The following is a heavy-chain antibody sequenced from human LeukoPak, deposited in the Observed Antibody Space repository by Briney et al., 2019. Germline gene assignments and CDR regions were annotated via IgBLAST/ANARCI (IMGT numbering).Heavy chain of an antibody. CDR1: GYTFTSYD. V-gene: IGHV1-8*01. Sequence: ASVKVSCKASGYTFTSYDIIWVRQATGQGLEWMGWMNPNSGNTGYAQKFQERVTITRDMSTSTAYMELSSLRSEDTAVYYCAASQDMVRGVDDVYYYYGIDVWGRGTTVTVSS. J-gene: IGHJ6*02. D-gene: IGHD3-10*01. CDR2: MNPNSGNT. CDR3: AASQDMVRGVDDVYYYYGIDV.